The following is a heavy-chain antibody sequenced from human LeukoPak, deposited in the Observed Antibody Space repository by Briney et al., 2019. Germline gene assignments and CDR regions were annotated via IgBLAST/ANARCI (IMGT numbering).Heavy chain of an antibody. V-gene: IGHV4-61*08. D-gene: IGHD4-17*01. CDR1: GGSISSGGYS. J-gene: IGHJ3*02. CDR3: ARHYGDYERTIYDAFDI. CDR2: IYYSGST. Sequence: SQTLSLTCAVSGGSISSGGYSWSWIRQPPGKGLEWIGYIYYSGSTNYNPSLKSRVTISVDTSKNQFSLKLSSVTAADTAVYYCARHYGDYERTIYDAFDIWGQGTMVTVSS.